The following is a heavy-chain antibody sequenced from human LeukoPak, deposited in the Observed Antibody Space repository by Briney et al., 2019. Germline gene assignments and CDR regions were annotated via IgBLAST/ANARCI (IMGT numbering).Heavy chain of an antibody. CDR1: GVSISSYY. J-gene: IGHJ4*02. CDR2: MHHNGGA. D-gene: IGHD1-26*01. Sequence: PSETLSLTCTISGVSISSYYWTWIRQPPGKGLEWIANMHHNGGANYNASLRSRVTLSIDTSKSQFSLKLSSVTAADTAVYYCARGRLGATYWGQGTLVTVSS. V-gene: IGHV4-59*01. CDR3: ARGRLGATY.